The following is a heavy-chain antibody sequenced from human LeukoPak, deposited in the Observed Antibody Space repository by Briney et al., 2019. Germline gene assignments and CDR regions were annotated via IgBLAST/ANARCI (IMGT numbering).Heavy chain of an antibody. D-gene: IGHD2-2*01. CDR1: GYTFTSYG. Sequence: GASVKVSCKASGYTFTSYGISWVRQAPGQGLEWMGWISAYNGNTNYAQKLQGRVTMTTDTSTSTAYMELRSLRSDVTAVYYCARDSWVVVVPAFSAFDIWGQGTMVTVSS. V-gene: IGHV1-18*01. J-gene: IGHJ3*02. CDR3: ARDSWVVVVPAFSAFDI. CDR2: ISAYNGNT.